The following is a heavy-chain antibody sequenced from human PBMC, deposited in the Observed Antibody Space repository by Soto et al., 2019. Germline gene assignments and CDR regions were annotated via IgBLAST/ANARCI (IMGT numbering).Heavy chain of an antibody. CDR1: GGSISSSNW. CDR3: ARGLRDFWSGYQYYFDY. CDR2: IYHSGST. J-gene: IGHJ4*02. V-gene: IGHV4-4*02. D-gene: IGHD3-3*01. Sequence: SETLSLTCAVSGGSISSSNWWSWVRQPPGKGLEWIGEIYHSGSTNYNPSLKSRVTISVDKSKNQFSLKLSSVTAADTAVYYCARGLRDFWSGYQYYFDYWGQGTLVTVSS.